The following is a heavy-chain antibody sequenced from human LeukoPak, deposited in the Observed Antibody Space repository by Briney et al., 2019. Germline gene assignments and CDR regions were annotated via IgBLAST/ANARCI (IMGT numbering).Heavy chain of an antibody. CDR3: ARGLAYCGGDCPYYFDY. CDR2: INHSGST. J-gene: IGHJ4*02. CDR1: GGSFSGYY. Sequence: KPSETLSLTCAVYGGSFSGYYWSWIRQPPGKGLEWIGEINHSGSTNYNPSLKSRVTISVDTSKNQFSLKLSSVTAADTAVYYCARGLAYCGGDCPYYFDYWGQGTLVTVSS. D-gene: IGHD2-21*02. V-gene: IGHV4-34*01.